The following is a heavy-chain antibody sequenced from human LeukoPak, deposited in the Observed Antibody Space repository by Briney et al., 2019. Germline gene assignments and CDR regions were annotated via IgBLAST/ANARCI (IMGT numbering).Heavy chain of an antibody. D-gene: IGHD5-12*01. J-gene: IGHJ4*02. Sequence: GGSLRLSCAASGFTFSSYEMNWVRQAPGKGLEWVSYISSSGSTIYYADSVKGRFTISRDNAKNSQYLQMNSLRAEDTAVYYCARDPWTNSDYDGFDYWGQGTVVTVSS. CDR2: ISSSGSTI. CDR1: GFTFSSYE. CDR3: ARDPWTNSDYDGFDY. V-gene: IGHV3-48*03.